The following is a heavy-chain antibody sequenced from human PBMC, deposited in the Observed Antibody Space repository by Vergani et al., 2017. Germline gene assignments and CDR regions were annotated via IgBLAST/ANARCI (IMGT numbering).Heavy chain of an antibody. CDR3: ARHRRSRGAFDI. Sequence: QVQLQESGPGLVKPSQTLSLTFTVSGGSISSYYWSWIRQPPGKGLEWIGIIYPGDSDTRYSPSFRGQVTISADKSISTAYLQWRSLKASDASMYYCARHRRSRGAFDIWGQGTMVTVSS. CDR2: IYPGDSDT. V-gene: IGHV4-4*09. CDR1: GGSISSYY. J-gene: IGHJ3*02.